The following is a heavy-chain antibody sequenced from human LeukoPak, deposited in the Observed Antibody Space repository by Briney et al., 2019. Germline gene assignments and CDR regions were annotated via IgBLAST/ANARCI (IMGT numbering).Heavy chain of an antibody. Sequence: ASVKVSCKASGYTFTGYYMHWMRQAPGQGLEWMGWINPNSGGTNYAQKFQGRVTMTRDTSISTAYMELSRLRSDDTAVYYCARVSFYSYYYDSSGYWSGGFDPWGQGTLVTVSS. CDR1: GYTFTGYY. V-gene: IGHV1-2*02. D-gene: IGHD3-22*01. CDR3: ARVSFYSYYYDSSGYWSGGFDP. J-gene: IGHJ5*02. CDR2: INPNSGGT.